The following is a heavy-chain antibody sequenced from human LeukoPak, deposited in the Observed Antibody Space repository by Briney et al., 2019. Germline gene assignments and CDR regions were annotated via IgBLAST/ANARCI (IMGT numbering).Heavy chain of an antibody. CDR3: ASHPPDYYYMDV. CDR2: IYYSGST. Sequence: SETLSLTCTVSGGSISSSSYYWGWIRQPPGKGLEWIGSIYYSGSTYYNPSLKSRVTISVDTSKNQFSLKLSSVTAADTAVYYCASHPPDYYYMDVWGKGTTVTVSS. CDR1: GGSISSSSYY. V-gene: IGHV4-39*01. J-gene: IGHJ6*03.